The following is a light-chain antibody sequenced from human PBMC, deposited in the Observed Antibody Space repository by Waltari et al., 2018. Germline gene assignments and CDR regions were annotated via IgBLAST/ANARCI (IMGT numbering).Light chain of an antibody. J-gene: IGKJ4*01. V-gene: IGKV3-20*01. CDR2: GAS. CDR3: QQYVSSPLT. CDR1: QSVSSIY. Sequence: EIVLTQSPGTLSLSPGERATLSCRASQSVSSIYLAWYQQKPGQTPRLLIYGASSRATGIPGRFSGSGSGTDFTLTISRLEPEDSAVYYCQQYVSSPLTFGGGTKVEIK.